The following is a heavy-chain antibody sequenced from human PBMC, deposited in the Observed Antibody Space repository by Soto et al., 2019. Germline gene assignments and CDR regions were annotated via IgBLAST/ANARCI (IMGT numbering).Heavy chain of an antibody. J-gene: IGHJ5*01. D-gene: IGHD2-15*01. CDR2: IYKSATT. CDR3: ARGRYCLTGRCFPNWFDS. CDR1: GDSISSVDYF. Sequence: SETLSLTCSVSGDSISSVDYFWAWIRQPPGQALEYIGYIYKSATTYYNPSFESRVAISLDTSKSQFSLNVTSVTAADTAVYFCARGRYCLTGRCFPNWFDSWGQGTLVPVSS. V-gene: IGHV4-30-4*01.